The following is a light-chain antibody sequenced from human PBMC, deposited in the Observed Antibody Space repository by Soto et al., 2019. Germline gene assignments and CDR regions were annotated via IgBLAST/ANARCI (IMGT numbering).Light chain of an antibody. J-gene: IGKJ1*01. V-gene: IGKV1-8*01. Sequence: IQMTQSPSTLSASIGPRVTITCRASQGISSYLAWYQQKPGKAPKLLIYAASTLQSGVPSRFSGSGSGTDFTLTISCLQSEDFATYYCQQYYSYPWTFGQGTKVDI. CDR2: AAS. CDR3: QQYYSYPWT. CDR1: QGISSY.